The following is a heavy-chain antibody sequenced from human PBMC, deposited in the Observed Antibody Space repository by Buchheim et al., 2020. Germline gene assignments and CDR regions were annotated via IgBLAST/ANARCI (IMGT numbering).Heavy chain of an antibody. D-gene: IGHD5-12*01. CDR1: GFTFSNYA. J-gene: IGHJ4*02. CDR3: AKVRAHSGFVYFHY. Sequence: EVQLLESGGGLVQPGGSLRLSCEASGFTFSNYAMTWVRQAPGKGLEWVSVLSAGGDTDYADSVKGRFTISRDTSKNTLHLQMNSLRAEDTAIYYCAKVRAHSGFVYFHYWGQGTL. CDR2: LSAGGDT. V-gene: IGHV3-23*01.